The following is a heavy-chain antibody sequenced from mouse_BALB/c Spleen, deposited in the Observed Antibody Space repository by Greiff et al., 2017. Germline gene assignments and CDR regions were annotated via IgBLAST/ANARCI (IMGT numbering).Heavy chain of an antibody. Sequence: QVQLKESGPQLVRPGASVKISCKASGYSFTSYWMHWVKQRPGQGLEWIGMIDPSDSETRLNQKFKDKATLTVDKSSSTAYMQLSSPTSEDSAVYYCARWDGKAAWFAYWGQGTLVTVSA. CDR1: GYSFTSYW. CDR2: IDPSDSET. V-gene: IGHV1S126*01. J-gene: IGHJ3*01. D-gene: IGHD2-1*01. CDR3: ARWDGKAAWFAY.